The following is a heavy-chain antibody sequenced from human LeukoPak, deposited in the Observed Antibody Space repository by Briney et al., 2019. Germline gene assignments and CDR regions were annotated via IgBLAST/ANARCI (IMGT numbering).Heavy chain of an antibody. D-gene: IGHD6-13*01. V-gene: IGHV1-8*01. CDR3: ARVPIAAAGTDYYYGMDV. J-gene: IGHJ6*02. CDR2: MNPIRGNT. Sequence: GASVKVSCKASGYTFTSYDINWVRQATGQGLEWMGWMNPIRGNTGYAQKFHGRVTMTRNTSISTAYMELSSLTSEDTAVYYCARVPIAAAGTDYYYGMDVWGQGTTVTVSS. CDR1: GYTFTSYD.